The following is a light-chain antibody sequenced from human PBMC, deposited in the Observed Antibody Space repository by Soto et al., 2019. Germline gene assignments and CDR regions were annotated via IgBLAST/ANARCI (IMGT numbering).Light chain of an antibody. CDR1: QTISRW. CDR2: DAS. CDR3: HSRA. Sequence: EIQLTQTPSTLSASVGDEVTITCRASQTISRWLAWYQHKPGRAPKLLIYDASTLESGVPSRFSGSGSETEFTLTISRLQPDDFATYFCHSRAFGQGTRLEIK. J-gene: IGKJ5*01. V-gene: IGKV1-5*01.